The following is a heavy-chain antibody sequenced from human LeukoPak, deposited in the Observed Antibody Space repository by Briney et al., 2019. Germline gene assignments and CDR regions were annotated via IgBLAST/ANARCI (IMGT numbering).Heavy chain of an antibody. CDR1: GFTFSSAA. V-gene: IGHV3-23*01. J-gene: IGHJ4*02. D-gene: IGHD3-22*01. Sequence: HPGGSLRLSCVASGFTFSSAAMTWARQAPGKGLEWISTITGSDDETYYANSVRGRFTISRDSSTNTVHLQMNSLRVDDTAIYYCAKGPQLYSGYHPGYWGQGTLVTVSS. CDR3: AKGPQLYSGYHPGY. CDR2: ITGSDDET.